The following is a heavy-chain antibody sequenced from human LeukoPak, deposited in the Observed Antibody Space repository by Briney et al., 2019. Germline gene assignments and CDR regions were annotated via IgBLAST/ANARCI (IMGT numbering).Heavy chain of an antibody. V-gene: IGHV4-4*07. D-gene: IGHD4-17*01. J-gene: IGHJ3*02. CDR2: IYTSGST. CDR1: GGSISSYY. CDR3: ARTTVTTYSLAHDAFDI. Sequence: SETLSLTCTVSGGSISSYYWSWIRQPAGKGLEWTGRIYTSGSTNYNPSLKSRVTMSVDTSKNQFSLKLSSVTAADTAVYYCARTTVTTYSLAHDAFDIWGQGTMVTVSS.